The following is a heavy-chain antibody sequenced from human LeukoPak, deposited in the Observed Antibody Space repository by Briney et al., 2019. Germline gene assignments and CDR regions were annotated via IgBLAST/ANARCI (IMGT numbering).Heavy chain of an antibody. V-gene: IGHV3-49*04. D-gene: IGHD3-3*01. CDR1: GFTLSNAW. CDR2: IRSKANGETT. J-gene: IGHJ6*03. CDR3: TRGNDFWRGYYYYMDV. Sequence: GGSLGLSCAASGFTLSNAWMSWVRQAPGEGLEWEALIRSKANGETTEYAAAVKGRFTISRDDSKSIAYLQMNSLKTEDTAVYYCTRGNDFWRGYYYYMDVWGKGTTVTVSS.